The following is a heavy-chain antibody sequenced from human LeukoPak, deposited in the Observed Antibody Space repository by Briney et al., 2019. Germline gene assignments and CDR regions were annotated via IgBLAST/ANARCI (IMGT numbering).Heavy chain of an antibody. Sequence: GGSLRLSCAASGFTCSDYYMSWIGQAPGKGLEWVSYISSSGSTIYYADSVKGRFTISRDNPHNTLYLQMNRLRDEDTAVYFCARGGVDYYGSGTYYLMYYFDYWGQGALVTVSS. CDR1: GFTCSDYY. CDR2: ISSSGSTI. CDR3: ARGGVDYYGSGTYYLMYYFDY. J-gene: IGHJ4*02. D-gene: IGHD3-10*01. V-gene: IGHV3-11*01.